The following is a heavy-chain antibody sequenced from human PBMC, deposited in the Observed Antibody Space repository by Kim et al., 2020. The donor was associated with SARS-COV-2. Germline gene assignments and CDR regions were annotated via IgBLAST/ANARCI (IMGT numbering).Heavy chain of an antibody. D-gene: IGHD6-19*01. CDR2: IYYSGST. CDR3: ARSIAVAGYYWYFDL. Sequence: SETLSLTCTVSGGSISSYYWSWIRQPPGKGLEWIGYIYYSGSTNYNPSLKSRVTISVDTSKNQFSLKLSSVTAADTAVYYCARSIAVAGYYWYFDLWGRGTLVTVSS. J-gene: IGHJ2*01. CDR1: GGSISSYY. V-gene: IGHV4-59*01.